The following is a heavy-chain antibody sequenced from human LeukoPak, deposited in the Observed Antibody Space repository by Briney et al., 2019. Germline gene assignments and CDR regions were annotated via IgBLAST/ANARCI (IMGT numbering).Heavy chain of an antibody. D-gene: IGHD3-10*01. V-gene: IGHV3-23*01. CDR1: GFTFSSYA. Sequence: PGGSLRLSCAASGFTFSSYAMAWVRQAPGKGLEWVSAISGSGGSTYYADSVKGRFTISRDNSKNSLSLQMNSLRDEDTAVYYCAREGYYGAFDIWGQGTMVTVSS. CDR3: AREGYYGAFDI. J-gene: IGHJ3*02. CDR2: ISGSGGST.